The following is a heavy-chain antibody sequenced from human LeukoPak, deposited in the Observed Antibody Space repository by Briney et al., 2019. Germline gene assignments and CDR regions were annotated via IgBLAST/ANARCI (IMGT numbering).Heavy chain of an antibody. CDR2: IKQDGSEK. D-gene: IGHD2-8*01. CDR3: ARAGTKWYDY. Sequence: GGSLRLSCAASGFTFSSYWVNWVRQAPGKGLEWVGNIKQDGSEKHYVDSVEGRFTISRDNAKNSLYLQMNSLRAEDTAVYYCARAGTKWYDYWGQGALVTVSS. J-gene: IGHJ4*02. CDR1: GFTFSSYW. V-gene: IGHV3-7*04.